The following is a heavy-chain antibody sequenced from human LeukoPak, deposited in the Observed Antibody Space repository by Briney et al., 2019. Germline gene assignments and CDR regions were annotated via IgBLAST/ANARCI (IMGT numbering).Heavy chain of an antibody. CDR3: ARGSLWLRARDGMDV. V-gene: IGHV3-66*01. J-gene: IGHJ6*02. CDR1: GFTVSNNY. CDR2: IYSGGST. D-gene: IGHD5-12*01. Sequence: GSLRLSCAASGFTVSNNYMSWVRQAPGKGLEWVSVIYSGGSTYYADSVKGRFTISRDNSKNTLYLQMNSLRAEDTAVYYCARGSLWLRARDGMDVWGQGTTVTVSS.